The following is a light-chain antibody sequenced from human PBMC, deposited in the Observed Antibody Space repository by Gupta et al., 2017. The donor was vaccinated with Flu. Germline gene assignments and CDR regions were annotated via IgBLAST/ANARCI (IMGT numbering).Light chain of an antibody. Sequence: IQVTQYPSTLSAGVGDRVTITCRASQNINRGLAWYQQRPGKAPKLLISEASSLESGVPSRFSGSGSGTEFTLTISSLQPDDFATYHCQQHCAGWTFGQGTKVEV. CDR2: EAS. CDR3: QQHCAGWT. CDR1: QNINRG. V-gene: IGKV1-5*03. J-gene: IGKJ1*01.